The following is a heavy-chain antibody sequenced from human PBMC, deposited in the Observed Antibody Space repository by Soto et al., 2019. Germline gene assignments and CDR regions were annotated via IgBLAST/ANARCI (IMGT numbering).Heavy chain of an antibody. V-gene: IGHV4-59*08. D-gene: IGHD2-15*01. CDR3: ATASGSTYGGPYYYGLDV. CDR2: IYYSGST. CDR1: GGYIISYY. Sequence: PSETLSLTCTVSGGYIISYYWSWIRQPPGKGLEWIGYIYYSGSTKYNPSLKSRVTISVDTSKNQFSLKVSSVTAADTAVYYCATASGSTYGGPYYYGLDVWGQGTTVTVSS. J-gene: IGHJ6*02.